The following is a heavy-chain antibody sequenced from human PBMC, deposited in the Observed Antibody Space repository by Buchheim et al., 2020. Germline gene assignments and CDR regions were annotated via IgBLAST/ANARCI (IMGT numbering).Heavy chain of an antibody. D-gene: IGHD2-15*01. V-gene: IGHV4-59*01. J-gene: IGHJ4*02. Sequence: QVQLQESGPGLVKPSETLSLTCTVSGGSISSYYWSWIRQPPGKGLEWIGYIYYSGSTNYKPSLKSRVTISVDTSKNQFSLKLSSVTAADTAVYYCARGVRGRYCSGGSCYPLDYFDYWGQGTL. CDR1: GGSISSYY. CDR2: IYYSGST. CDR3: ARGVRGRYCSGGSCYPLDYFDY.